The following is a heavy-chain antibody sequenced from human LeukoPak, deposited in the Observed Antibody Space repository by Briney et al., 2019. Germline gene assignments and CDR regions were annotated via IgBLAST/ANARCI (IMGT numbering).Heavy chain of an antibody. V-gene: IGHV3-21*01. CDR1: GFTVSSNY. CDR2: ISSSSSYI. J-gene: IGHJ4*02. CDR3: ARGPPYGSACRFYDY. Sequence: GGSLRLSCAASGFTVSSNYMSWVRQAPGKGLEWVSSISSSSSYIYYADSVKGRFTISRDNAKNSLYLQMNSLRAEDTAVYYCARGPPYGSACRFYDYWGQGTLVTVSS. D-gene: IGHD3-10*01.